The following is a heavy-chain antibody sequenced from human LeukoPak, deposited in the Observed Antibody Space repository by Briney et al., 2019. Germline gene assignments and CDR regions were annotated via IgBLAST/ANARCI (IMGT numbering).Heavy chain of an antibody. CDR1: GGSISSYY. CDR3: ARHIAVAGKAGFDY. D-gene: IGHD6-19*01. V-gene: IGHV4-4*07. CDR2: IYTTGST. Sequence: SETLSLTCTVSGGSISSYYWTWIRQPAGKGLEWIGRIYTTGSTNYNPSLNSRVTMSVDTSKNQFSLKLSSVTAADTAVYYCARHIAVAGKAGFDYWGQGTLVTVSS. J-gene: IGHJ4*02.